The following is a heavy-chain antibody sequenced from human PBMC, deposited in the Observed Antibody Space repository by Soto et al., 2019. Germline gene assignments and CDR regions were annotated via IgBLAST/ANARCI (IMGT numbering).Heavy chain of an antibody. CDR1: GYSFTSYW. D-gene: IGHD4-4*01. J-gene: IGHJ4*02. Sequence: GESLKISCKGSGYSFTSYWISWVRQMPGKGLEWMGRIDPSDSYTNYSPSFQGHVTISADKSISTAYLQWSSPKASDTAMYYCARHWAVTPDYWGQGTLVTVSS. V-gene: IGHV5-10-1*01. CDR2: IDPSDSYT. CDR3: ARHWAVTPDY.